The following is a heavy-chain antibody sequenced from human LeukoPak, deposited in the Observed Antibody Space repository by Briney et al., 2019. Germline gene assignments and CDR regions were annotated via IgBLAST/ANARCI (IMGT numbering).Heavy chain of an antibody. CDR1: AFTFSVYS. CDR3: AAITEQHYHGMDV. V-gene: IGHV3-48*04. D-gene: IGHD1-14*01. J-gene: IGHJ6*02. CDR2: ISGGSGNM. Sequence: VGSLRLSCAASAFTFSVYSMNWVRQAPGKGLEWVAYISGGSGNMFYADSVKGRFTISRDNAKNSLYLQMNSLRAEDTAVYYCAAITEQHYHGMDVWGQGTTVTVSS.